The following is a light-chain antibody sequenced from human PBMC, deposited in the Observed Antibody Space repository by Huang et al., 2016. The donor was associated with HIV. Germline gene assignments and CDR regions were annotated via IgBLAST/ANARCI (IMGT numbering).Light chain of an antibody. V-gene: IGKV3-15*01. J-gene: IGKJ4*01. Sequence: EILMTQSPVTLSVSPGERATLSCRASQTVGTDLAWFQQKPGQSPRLLIYDASTRATGVPAYFSGSGSGTEFTLTINSLQSEDFAVYYCQQYNDRRTFGGGTKVEIK. CDR1: QTVGTD. CDR2: DAS. CDR3: QQYNDRRT.